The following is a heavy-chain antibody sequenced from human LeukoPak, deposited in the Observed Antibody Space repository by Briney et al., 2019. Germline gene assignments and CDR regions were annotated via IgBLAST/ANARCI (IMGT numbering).Heavy chain of an antibody. CDR1: GGSISSGSYY. J-gene: IGHJ3*02. CDR3: AREQGDAFDI. V-gene: IGHV4-61*02. Sequence: PSETLPLTCTVSGGSISSGSYYSSWIRQPAGKGLEWIGRIYTSGSTNYNPALKSRVTISVDRSKNQFSLKLSSVTAADTAVDYCAREQGDAFDIWGQGTMVTVSS. CDR2: IYTSGST.